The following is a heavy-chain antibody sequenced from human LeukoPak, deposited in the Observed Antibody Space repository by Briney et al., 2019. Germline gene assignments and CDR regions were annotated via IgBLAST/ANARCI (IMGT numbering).Heavy chain of an antibody. CDR1: GGSISSYY. J-gene: IGHJ4*02. CDR2: IYYSGST. D-gene: IGHD2-15*01. Sequence: SETLSLTCTVSGGSISSYYWSWIRQPPGKGLEWIGYIYYSGSTNYNPSLKSRVTISVDTSKNQFSLKLSSVTAADTAVYYCARRFVVALDYWGQGTLVTVSS. CDR3: ARRFVVALDY. V-gene: IGHV4-59*08.